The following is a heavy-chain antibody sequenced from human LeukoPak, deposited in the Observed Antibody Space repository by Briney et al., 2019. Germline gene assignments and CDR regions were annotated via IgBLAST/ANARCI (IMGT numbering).Heavy chain of an antibody. Sequence: GGSLRLSCAASGFTFSSYAMSSVRQAPGQRLEWVSSISGSGTSTYYADSVKGRFTISRDNSKNTLYLQTNSLRAEDTAVYYCAKAPRNIYFDYWGQGTLVTVSS. CDR3: AKAPRNIYFDY. J-gene: IGHJ4*02. V-gene: IGHV3-23*01. D-gene: IGHD2/OR15-2a*01. CDR1: GFTFSSYA. CDR2: ISGSGTST.